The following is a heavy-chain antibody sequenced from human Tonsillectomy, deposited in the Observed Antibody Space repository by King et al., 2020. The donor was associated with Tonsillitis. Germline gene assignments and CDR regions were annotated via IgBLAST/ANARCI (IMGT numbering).Heavy chain of an antibody. CDR2: ISSDGSKK. V-gene: IGHV3-30*18. J-gene: IGHJ4*02. CDR3: AKARQWLVHFDY. CDR1: GFTFRSYG. Sequence: HVQLVESGGGVVQPGRSLRLSCAASGFTFRSYGIHWVRQAPGKGLEWVAVISSDGSKKYYADSVRGRFTISRDNSKNTLYLQMNSLRADDTAVYYCAKARQWLVHFDYWGQGTLVTVSS. D-gene: IGHD6-19*01.